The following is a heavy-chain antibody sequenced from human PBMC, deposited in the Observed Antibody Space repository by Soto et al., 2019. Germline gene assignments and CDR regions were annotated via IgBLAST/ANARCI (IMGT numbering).Heavy chain of an antibody. V-gene: IGHV3-23*01. D-gene: IGHD5-12*01. CDR3: AGYDPFDS. CDR1: GFTLSSYA. CDR2: LSGSGSNT. Sequence: GGSLRLSCSVSGFTLSSYAMSWVRQAPGKGMEWVSGLSGSGSNTYYADSVKGRFTISRDNSKNTLNLQMNSLRAEDTALYYCAGYDPFDSWGQGTLVTVSS. J-gene: IGHJ4*02.